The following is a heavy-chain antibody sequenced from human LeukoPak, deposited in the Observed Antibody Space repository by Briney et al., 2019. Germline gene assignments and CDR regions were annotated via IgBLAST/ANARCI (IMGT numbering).Heavy chain of an antibody. J-gene: IGHJ4*02. Sequence: SVKVSYKASGGTFSSYAISWVRQAPGQGLEWMGGIIPIFGTANYAQKFQGRVTITADESTSTAYMELSSLRSEDTAVYYCARDRSSGWTKRFDYWGQGTLVTVSS. D-gene: IGHD6-19*01. CDR3: ARDRSSGWTKRFDY. CDR2: IIPIFGTA. V-gene: IGHV1-69*13. CDR1: GGTFSSYA.